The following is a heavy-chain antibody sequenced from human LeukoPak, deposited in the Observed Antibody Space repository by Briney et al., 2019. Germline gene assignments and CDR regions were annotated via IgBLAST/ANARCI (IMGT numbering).Heavy chain of an antibody. Sequence: GGSLRLSCAASGFTFSSYAMSWVRQAPGKGLEWVSRINSDGSSTSYADSVKGRFTISRDNAKNTLYLQMNSLRAEDTAVYHCARGAWFGELSALFDYWGQGTLVTVSS. CDR1: GFTFSSYA. D-gene: IGHD3-10*01. CDR3: ARGAWFGELSALFDY. V-gene: IGHV3-74*01. J-gene: IGHJ4*02. CDR2: INSDGSST.